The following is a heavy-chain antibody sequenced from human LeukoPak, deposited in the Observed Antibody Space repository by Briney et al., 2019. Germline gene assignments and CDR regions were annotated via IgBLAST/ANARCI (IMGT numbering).Heavy chain of an antibody. Sequence: GGSLRLSCAASGFTFSSYSMNWVRQAPGKGLEWVSSISSSSSYIYYADSVKGRFTISRDNAKNSLYLQMNSLRAEDTAVYYCARGRTMVRGVINYWGQGTLVTVSP. CDR3: ARGRTMVRGVINY. V-gene: IGHV3-21*01. J-gene: IGHJ4*02. CDR1: GFTFSSYS. D-gene: IGHD3-10*01. CDR2: ISSSSSYI.